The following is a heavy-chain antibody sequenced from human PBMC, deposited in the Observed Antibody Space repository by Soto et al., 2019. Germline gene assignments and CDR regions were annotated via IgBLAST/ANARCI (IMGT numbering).Heavy chain of an antibody. Sequence: SETLSLTCTVSGGSISSYFWSWIRQPPGKGLEWVGYIYYSGSTNYNPSLKSRVTMSVDTSKNQFSLKLSSVTAADTAVYFCARGSFLYGSGRYIDFDYWGQGTLVTVSS. J-gene: IGHJ4*02. D-gene: IGHD3-10*01. CDR2: IYYSGST. CDR1: GGSISSYF. CDR3: ARGSFLYGSGRYIDFDY. V-gene: IGHV4-59*01.